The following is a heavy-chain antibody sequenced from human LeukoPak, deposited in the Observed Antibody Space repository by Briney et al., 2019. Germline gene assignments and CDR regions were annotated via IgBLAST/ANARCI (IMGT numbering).Heavy chain of an antibody. D-gene: IGHD5-24*01. J-gene: IGHJ4*02. V-gene: IGHV1-69*05. Sequence: SVKVSCKASGGTFSSYAISWVRQAPGQGLEWMGGIIPIFGTANYAQKFQGRVTITTDESTSTAYMELSSLRSEDTAVYYCARGRRDGYNSGSSNFDYWGQGTLVTVSS. CDR2: IIPIFGTA. CDR1: GGTFSSYA. CDR3: ARGRRDGYNSGSSNFDY.